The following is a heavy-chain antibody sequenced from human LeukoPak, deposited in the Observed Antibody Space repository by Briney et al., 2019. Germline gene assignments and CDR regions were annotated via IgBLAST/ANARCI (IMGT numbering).Heavy chain of an antibody. D-gene: IGHD1-14*01. CDR2: ISSSGSTI. V-gene: IGHV3-48*03. Sequence: PGGSLRLSCAASGFTFSSYEVNWVRQTPGKGLEWVSYISSSGSTIYYADSVKGRFTISRDKSKNTLYLQMNSLRAEDTAVYYCARDPDGDAFDIWGQGTMVTVSS. CDR1: GFTFSSYE. J-gene: IGHJ3*02. CDR3: ARDPDGDAFDI.